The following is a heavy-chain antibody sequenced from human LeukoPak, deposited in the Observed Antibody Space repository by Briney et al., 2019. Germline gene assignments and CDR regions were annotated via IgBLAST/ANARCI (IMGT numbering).Heavy chain of an antibody. CDR3: AKDVRRCNGACT. D-gene: IGHD2-8*01. V-gene: IGHV3-23*01. J-gene: IGHJ5*02. CDR2: ISASGGDT. Sequence: GTLSLTCTVSGDSINSLDLWSWVRQPPGKGLEWVSGISASGGDTFYADSVKGRFTISRDNSKNTVSLQMNSLRVEDTAIYYCAKDVRRCNGACTWGQGTLVTVSS. CDR1: GDSINSLD.